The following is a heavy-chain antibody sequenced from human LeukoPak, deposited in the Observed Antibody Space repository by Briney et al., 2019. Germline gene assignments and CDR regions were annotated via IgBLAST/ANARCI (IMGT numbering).Heavy chain of an antibody. CDR2: IKQDGSEK. CDR1: GFIFCSYW. V-gene: IGHV3-7*01. Sequence: GGSLRLSCAASGFIFCSYWMRWVREAPGKGVEGVANIKQDGSEKYYVDSVKGRFTISRDNAKNSLYLQMNSLRAEDTAVYYCARDGTIFGVVIILYWGQGTLVTVSS. J-gene: IGHJ4*02. D-gene: IGHD3-3*01. CDR3: ARDGTIFGVVIILY.